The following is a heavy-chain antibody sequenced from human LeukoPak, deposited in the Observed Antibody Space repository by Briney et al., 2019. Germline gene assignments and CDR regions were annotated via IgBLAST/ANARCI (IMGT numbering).Heavy chain of an antibody. Sequence: PSETLSLTCTASGGSIRSYFWSWIRQPPGKGLEWIGYIYYSGSTNYNPSLKSRVTISVDTSKNQFSLKLSSVTAADTAVYYCARESTYYYGSGSSNWGQGTLVTVSS. CDR1: GGSIRSYF. J-gene: IGHJ4*02. V-gene: IGHV4-59*12. CDR3: ARESTYYYGSGSSN. CDR2: IYYSGST. D-gene: IGHD3-10*01.